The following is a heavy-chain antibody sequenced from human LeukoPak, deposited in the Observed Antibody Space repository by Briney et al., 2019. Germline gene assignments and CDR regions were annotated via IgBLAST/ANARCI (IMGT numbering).Heavy chain of an antibody. CDR1: GGSISSSSYY. Sequence: SETLSLTCTVSGGSISSSSYYWGWIRQPPGKGLEWIGSIYYSGSTYYNPSLKSRVTISVDTFKNQFSLKLSSVTAAGTAVYYCARGGQWLVQDNYFDYWGQGTLVTVSS. CDR2: IYYSGST. D-gene: IGHD6-19*01. V-gene: IGHV4-39*01. CDR3: ARGGQWLVQDNYFDY. J-gene: IGHJ4*02.